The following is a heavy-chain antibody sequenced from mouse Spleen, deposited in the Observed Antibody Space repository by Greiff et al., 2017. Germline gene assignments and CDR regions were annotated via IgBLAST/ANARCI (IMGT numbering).Heavy chain of an antibody. Sequence: EVMLVESGGGLVQPGGSLRLSCATSGFTFTDYYMSWVRQPPGKALEWLGFIRNKANGYTTEYSASVKGRFTISRDNSQSILYLQMNTLRAEDSATYYCARETYGSPLAYWGQGTLVTVSA. CDR2: IRNKANGYTT. D-gene: IGHD1-1*01. CDR1: GFTFTDYY. CDR3: ARETYGSPLAY. V-gene: IGHV7-3*02. J-gene: IGHJ3*01.